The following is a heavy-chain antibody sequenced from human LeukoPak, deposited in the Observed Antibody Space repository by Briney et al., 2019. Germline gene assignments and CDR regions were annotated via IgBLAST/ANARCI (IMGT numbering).Heavy chain of an antibody. CDR3: ARHGYYDILTGYYAPGYFDL. CDR1: GGSISSYY. D-gene: IGHD3-9*01. V-gene: IGHV4-59*08. Sequence: SESLSLTCTVSGGSISSYYWSWIRQPPGKGLEWIGYIYYSGSTNYNPSLKSRVTISVDTSKNQFSLKLSSVTAADTAVCYCARHGYYDILTGYYAPGYFDLWGRGTLVTVSS. J-gene: IGHJ2*01. CDR2: IYYSGST.